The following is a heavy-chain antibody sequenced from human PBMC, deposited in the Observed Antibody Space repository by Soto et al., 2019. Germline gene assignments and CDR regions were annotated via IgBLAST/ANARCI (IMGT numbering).Heavy chain of an antibody. CDR3: AREGGLLGDCSGASCYFDY. Sequence: QVQLVQSGAEVKKPGSSVKVSCKASGGTFGSYTITWVRQAPGQGLEWMGRIIPILRRANYAQKFQGRVTITADKSTSTAYMELSSLRSEDTAVYYWAREGGLLGDCSGASCYFDYWGQGTLVTVSS. V-gene: IGHV1-69*08. CDR1: GGTFGSYT. D-gene: IGHD2-15*01. CDR2: IIPILRRA. J-gene: IGHJ4*02.